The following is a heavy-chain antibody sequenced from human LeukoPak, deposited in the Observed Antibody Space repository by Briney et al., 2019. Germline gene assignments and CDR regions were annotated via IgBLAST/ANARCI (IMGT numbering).Heavy chain of an antibody. CDR2: INPNSGGT. CDR1: GYTFTGYY. V-gene: IGHV1-2*02. Sequence: ASVKVSCKASGYTFTGYYMHWVRQAPGQGLEWMGWINPNSGGTNYAQKFQGRVTMTRDTSISTAYMELSRLRSDDTAVYYCARDRTTMIEHDYWGQGTLVTVSS. D-gene: IGHD3-22*01. J-gene: IGHJ4*02. CDR3: ARDRTTMIEHDY.